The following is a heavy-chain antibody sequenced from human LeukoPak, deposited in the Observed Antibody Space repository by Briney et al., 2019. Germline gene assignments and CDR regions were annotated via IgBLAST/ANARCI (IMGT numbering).Heavy chain of an antibody. CDR3: ARTVHYYGSGCPPFDP. Sequence: SETLSLTCAVYGGSFSGYYWSWIRQPPGKGLEWIGEINHSGSTNYNPSLKSRVTISVDTSKNQFSLKLSSVTAADTAVYYCARTVHYYGSGCPPFDPWGQGTLVTVSS. V-gene: IGHV4-34*01. CDR2: INHSGST. J-gene: IGHJ5*02. CDR1: GGSFSGYY. D-gene: IGHD3-10*01.